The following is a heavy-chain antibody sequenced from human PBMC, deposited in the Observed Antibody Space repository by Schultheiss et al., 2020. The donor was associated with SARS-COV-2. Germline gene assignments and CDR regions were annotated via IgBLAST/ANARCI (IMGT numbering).Heavy chain of an antibody. CDR1: GFTFSGSA. CDR3: ARAWELLATGPLDY. Sequence: GESLKISCAASGFTFSGSAMHWVRQASGKGLEWVAVIWYDGSNKYYADSVKGRFTISRDNSKNTLYLQMNSLRAEDTAVYYCARAWELLATGPLDYWGQGTLVTVSS. D-gene: IGHD1-26*01. V-gene: IGHV3-33*08. CDR2: IWYDGSNK. J-gene: IGHJ4*02.